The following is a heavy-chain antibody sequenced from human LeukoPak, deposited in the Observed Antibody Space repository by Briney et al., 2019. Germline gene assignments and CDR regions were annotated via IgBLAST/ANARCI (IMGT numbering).Heavy chain of an antibody. Sequence: ASVKVSCKASGYTFTRYAFSWVRQAPGQGLEWLGWISAYNRNTIYAQKFQGRVTLTTDTPTSTAHMELGNLGSDDTAVYYCARDRRWDLERGVVYSDYWGQGTLVTVSS. V-gene: IGHV1-18*01. CDR3: ARDRRWDLERGVVYSDY. CDR2: ISAYNRNT. J-gene: IGHJ4*02. D-gene: IGHD4-23*01. CDR1: GYTFTRYA.